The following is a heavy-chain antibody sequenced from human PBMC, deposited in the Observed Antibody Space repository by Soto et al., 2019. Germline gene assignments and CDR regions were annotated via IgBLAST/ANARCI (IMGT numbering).Heavy chain of an antibody. J-gene: IGHJ6*02. CDR2: ISATGGRT. CDR1: GFTFSNYA. CDR3: ARFYYDSSGYLPSPYYYYYGMDV. D-gene: IGHD3-22*01. V-gene: IGHV3-23*01. Sequence: GGSLRLSCAASGFTFSNYAMNWVRQAPGKGLEWVSGISATGGRTYSADSVTGRFTISRDNAKNSLYLQMNSLRAEDTAVYYCARFYYDSSGYLPSPYYYYYGMDVWGQGTTVTVSS.